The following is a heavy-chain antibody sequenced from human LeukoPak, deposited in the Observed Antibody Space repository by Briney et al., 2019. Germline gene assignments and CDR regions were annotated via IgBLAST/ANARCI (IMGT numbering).Heavy chain of an antibody. CDR1: GYTFTGYY. CDR2: INPNSGGT. CDR3: ARIEVGRWLQEWRPTTFDY. Sequence: ASVKVSCKASGYTFTGYYMHWVRQAPGQGLEWMGWINPNSGGTNYAQKFQGRVTMTRDTSISTAYMELSRLRSDDTAVYYCARIEVGRWLQEWRPTTFDYWGQGILVTVSS. D-gene: IGHD5-24*01. J-gene: IGHJ4*02. V-gene: IGHV1-2*02.